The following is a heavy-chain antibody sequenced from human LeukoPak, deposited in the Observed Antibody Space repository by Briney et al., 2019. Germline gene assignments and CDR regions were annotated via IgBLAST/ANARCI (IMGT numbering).Heavy chain of an antibody. CDR3: ARETSQKGAHYMDV. V-gene: IGHV4-59*01. CDR1: GGSFSGYY. J-gene: IGHJ6*03. D-gene: IGHD3-16*01. Sequence: KPSETLSLTCAVYGGSFSGYYWSWIRQPPGKGLKWIGNIYYSGYTTYSPSLRSRVTISVDTSKNQFSLKLSSVTAADTAVYYCARETSQKGAHYMDVWGKGTTITISS. CDR2: IYYSGYT.